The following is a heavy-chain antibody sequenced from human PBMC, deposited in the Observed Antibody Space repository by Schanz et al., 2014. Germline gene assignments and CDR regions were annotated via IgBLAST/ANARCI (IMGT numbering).Heavy chain of an antibody. J-gene: IGHJ6*02. V-gene: IGHV3-23*04. CDR2: IGTSGGT. Sequence: EVRLVESGGGLVQPGGSLRLSCAASGFSFGTYAMSWVRQAPGKGLLWVSTIGTSGGTNYAETVKGRVTIPRDNSKSTLYLQMNSLRAEDTAVYYCAKECSGGAVSSSADGDMDVWAQGTTVTVSS. CDR3: AKECSGGAVSSSADGDMDV. CDR1: GFSFGTYA. D-gene: IGHD2-2*01.